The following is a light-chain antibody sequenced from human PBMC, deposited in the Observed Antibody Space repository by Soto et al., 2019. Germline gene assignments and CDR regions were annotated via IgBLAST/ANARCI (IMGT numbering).Light chain of an antibody. J-gene: IGLJ1*01. CDR3: SSYAGSSNV. CDR2: EVN. V-gene: IGLV2-8*01. CDR1: SSDVGGYNY. Sequence: QSALTQPPSASGSPGQSVAISCTGTSSDVGGYNYVSWYQQHPGKAPKLMIYEVNKRPSGVPDRFSGSKSDNTASLTVSGLQAEDGADYYCSSYAGSSNVFGTGTKVTVL.